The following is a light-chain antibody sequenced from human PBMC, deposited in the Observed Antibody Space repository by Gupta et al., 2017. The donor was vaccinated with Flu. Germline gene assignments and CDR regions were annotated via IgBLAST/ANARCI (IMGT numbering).Light chain of an antibody. CDR2: DVT. J-gene: IGLJ3*02. Sequence: QSALTQPRSVSGSFGQSITISCTGTSSDVGGYDYVSWYQQHPGKAPNLIIYDVTKRPSGVPDRFSGSRSGNTASLTISGLQAQDEADYYCCSYAGSYTWVFGGGTKVTVL. CDR3: CSYAGSYTWV. CDR1: SSDVGGYDY. V-gene: IGLV2-11*01.